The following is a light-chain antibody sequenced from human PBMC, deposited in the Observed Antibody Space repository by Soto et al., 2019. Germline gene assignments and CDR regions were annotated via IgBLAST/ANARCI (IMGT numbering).Light chain of an antibody. J-gene: IGKJ3*01. CDR1: QTISSG. CDR2: AAS. CDR3: QQYYSYPLT. V-gene: IGKV1-9*01. Sequence: DIQMTQSPSSLAASVGDRVTMXCRASQTISSGFGWFQQNAGKARKLLIFAASTLQSVAPSRFSCSGSGTDFTRTVSCRQSEDFATYYCQQYYSYPLTFGPGTKVDIK.